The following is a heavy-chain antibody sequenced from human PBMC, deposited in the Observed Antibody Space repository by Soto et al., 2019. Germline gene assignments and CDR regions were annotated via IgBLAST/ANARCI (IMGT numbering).Heavy chain of an antibody. CDR2: ISAYNGNT. Sequence: ASVKVSCKASGYTCTSYGISWVRQAPGQGLEWMGWISAYNGNTNYAQKLQGRVTMTRDTSISTAYMELSRLRSDDTAVYYCARTGGNDAFDIWGQGTMVTDSS. CDR1: GYTCTSYG. J-gene: IGHJ3*02. V-gene: IGHV1-18*04. CDR3: ARTGGNDAFDI. D-gene: IGHD2-15*01.